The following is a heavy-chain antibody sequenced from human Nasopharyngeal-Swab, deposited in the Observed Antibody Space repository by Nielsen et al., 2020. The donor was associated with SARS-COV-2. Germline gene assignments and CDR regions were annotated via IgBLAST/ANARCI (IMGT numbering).Heavy chain of an antibody. CDR3: ARARGYSGYGFDD. D-gene: IGHD5-12*01. V-gene: IGHV3-11*01. Sequence: GESLKISCASSGFTFSDYYMSWIRLAPGKGLEWVSYISSSGSTSYYADSVKGRFTISRDNAKNSLYLQMNSLRAEDTAVYYCARARGYSGYGFDDWGQGTLVTVSS. CDR1: GFTFSDYY. CDR2: ISSSGSTS. J-gene: IGHJ4*02.